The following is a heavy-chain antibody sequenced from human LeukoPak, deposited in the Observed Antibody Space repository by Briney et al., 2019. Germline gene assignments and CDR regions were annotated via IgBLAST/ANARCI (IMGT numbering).Heavy chain of an antibody. Sequence: PSETLSLTCTVSGGSISSYYWSWIRQPAGKGLEWIGRIYTSGSTNYNPSLKSRVTMSVDTSKNQFSLKLSSVTAADTAVYYCARVASTVPTGDYYYYCMDVWGKGTTVTVSS. D-gene: IGHD2-2*01. J-gene: IGHJ6*03. CDR2: IYTSGST. V-gene: IGHV4-4*07. CDR3: ARVASTVPTGDYYYYCMDV. CDR1: GGSISSYY.